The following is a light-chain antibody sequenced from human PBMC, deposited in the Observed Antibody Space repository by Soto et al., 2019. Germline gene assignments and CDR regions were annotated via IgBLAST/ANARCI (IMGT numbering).Light chain of an antibody. CDR1: QSVSSRY. CDR2: GAS. J-gene: IGKJ2*01. CDR3: QQYGSSGYT. Sequence: EIVLTQSPGTLSLSPGERATLSCRASQSVSSRYCAWYQQKPGQAPRLLIYGASSRATGIPDRFSGSGSGTDFTLTISRLEPEDFAVYYCQQYGSSGYTFGQGTKLEIK. V-gene: IGKV3-20*01.